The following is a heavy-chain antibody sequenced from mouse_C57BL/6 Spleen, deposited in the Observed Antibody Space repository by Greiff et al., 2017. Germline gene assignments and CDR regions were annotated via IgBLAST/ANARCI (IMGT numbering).Heavy chain of an antibody. Sequence: QVQLQQPGAELVKPGASVKLSCKASGYTFTSYWMHWVKQRPGQGLEWIGRIHPNSGSTNYNEKFKSKATLTVDKSSSTAYMQLSSLTSEDSAVYYCARVLTGTPGFADWGQGTLVTGSA. CDR2: IHPNSGST. V-gene: IGHV1-64*01. CDR3: ARVLTGTPGFAD. D-gene: IGHD4-1*01. CDR1: GYTFTSYW. J-gene: IGHJ3*01.